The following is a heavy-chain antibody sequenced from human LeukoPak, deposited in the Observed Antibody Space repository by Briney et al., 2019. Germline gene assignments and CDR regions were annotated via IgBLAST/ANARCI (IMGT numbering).Heavy chain of an antibody. CDR3: ARSMRDGYIVGWYFDL. CDR2: ISTSGGST. J-gene: IGHJ2*01. Sequence: GGSLRLSCAASGFTFSSYAMSWVRQAPGKGLEWVSAISTSGGSTFYADSVKGRFTISRDNSKNTLYLQMNSLRAEDTAVYYCARSMRDGYIVGWYFDLWGRGTLVTVSS. D-gene: IGHD5-24*01. V-gene: IGHV3-23*01. CDR1: GFTFSSYA.